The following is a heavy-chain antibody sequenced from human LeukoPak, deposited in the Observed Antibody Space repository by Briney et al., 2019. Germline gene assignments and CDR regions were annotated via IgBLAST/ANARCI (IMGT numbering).Heavy chain of an antibody. J-gene: IGHJ1*01. CDR2: VSPPGGGT. V-gene: IGHV3-23*01. D-gene: IGHD3-16*01. Sequence: GGSLRLSCAASGFSFSYHGMNWVRQAPGKGLEWLSGVSPPGGGTYYADSVKGRFTISRDDSRNTLSLQMNSLRVEDTGVYYCAKDDAWGRFYHWGQGTLVTVSS. CDR1: GFSFSYHG. CDR3: AKDDAWGRFYH.